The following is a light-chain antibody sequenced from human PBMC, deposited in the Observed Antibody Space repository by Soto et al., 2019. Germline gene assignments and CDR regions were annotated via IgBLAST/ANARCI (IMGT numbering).Light chain of an antibody. J-gene: IGLJ1*01. V-gene: IGLV1-40*01. CDR1: SSNIGAGYD. CDR3: QSYDSSLSGYV. Sequence: QSVLTQPPSVSGAPGQRVTITCTGSSSNIGAGYDVHWYQHLPGRAPKLLIYATNHRPSGVPDRFSGSTSGTSASLAIAGLQAGDEGDYYCQSYDSSLSGYVFGTGTKLTVL. CDR2: ATN.